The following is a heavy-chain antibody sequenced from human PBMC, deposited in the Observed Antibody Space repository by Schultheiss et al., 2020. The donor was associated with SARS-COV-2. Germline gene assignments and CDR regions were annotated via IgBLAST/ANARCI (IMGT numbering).Heavy chain of an antibody. Sequence: GGSLRLSCAASGFTFSSYGMHWVRQAPGKGLEWVAVISYDGSNKYYADSVKGRFTISRDNSKNTLFLQLDRLRTEDTAMYYCAKMVRVEQENLFKDAFDIWGQGTLVTVSS. CDR2: ISYDGSNK. D-gene: IGHD3-10*01. V-gene: IGHV3-30*18. J-gene: IGHJ4*02. CDR1: GFTFSSYG. CDR3: AKMVRVEQENLFKDAFDI.